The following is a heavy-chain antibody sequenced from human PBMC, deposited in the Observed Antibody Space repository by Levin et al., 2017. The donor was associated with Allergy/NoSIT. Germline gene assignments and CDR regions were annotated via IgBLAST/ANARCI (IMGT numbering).Heavy chain of an antibody. CDR3: AKGGGFWYSSSWYDLGY. J-gene: IGHJ4*02. Sequence: GGSLRLSCAASGFTFSSYGMHWVRQAPGKGLEWVAVISYDGSNKYYADSVKGRFTISRDNSKNTLYLQMNSLRAEDTAVYYCAKGGGFWYSSSWYDLGYWGQGTLVTVSS. V-gene: IGHV3-30*18. CDR1: GFTFSSYG. CDR2: ISYDGSNK. D-gene: IGHD6-13*01.